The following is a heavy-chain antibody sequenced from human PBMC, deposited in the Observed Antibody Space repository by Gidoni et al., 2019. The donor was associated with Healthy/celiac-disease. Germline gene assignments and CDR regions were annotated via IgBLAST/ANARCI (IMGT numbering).Heavy chain of an antibody. CDR2: ISYDGSNK. Sequence: QVQLVESGGRVVQPGRSLRPSCAASGFTFSSYAMHWVRQAPGKGLEWVAVISYDGSNKYYADSVKGRFTISRDNSKNALYLQMNSLRAEDTAVYYCARPDTAMVRGAFDIWGQGTMVTVSS. CDR1: GFTFSSYA. D-gene: IGHD5-18*01. V-gene: IGHV3-30-3*01. CDR3: ARPDTAMVRGAFDI. J-gene: IGHJ3*02.